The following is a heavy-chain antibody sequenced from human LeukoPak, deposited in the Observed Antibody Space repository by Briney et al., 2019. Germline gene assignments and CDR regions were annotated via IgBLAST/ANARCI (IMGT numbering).Heavy chain of an antibody. V-gene: IGHV3-23*01. D-gene: IGHD3-10*01. J-gene: IGHJ3*02. CDR1: GFTFSRYA. CDR2: ISGSGGST. CDR3: AKDSGRTVDAFDI. Sequence: PGGSLRLSCAGSGFTFSRYAMSWVRQAPGKGLEWVSAISGSGGSTDYPDSVTGRFTISRDNSKNTLYLQMNSLRAEDTAVYYCAKDSGRTVDAFDIWGQGTMVTVSS.